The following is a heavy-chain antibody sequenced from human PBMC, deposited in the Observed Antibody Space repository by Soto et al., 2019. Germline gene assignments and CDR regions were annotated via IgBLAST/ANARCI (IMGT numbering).Heavy chain of an antibody. V-gene: IGHV4-4*02. CDR1: GGSISSSNW. Sequence: SETLSLTCAVSGGSISSSNWWSWVRQPPGKGLEWIGEIYHSGSTNYNPSLKSRVTISVDKSKNQFSLKLSSVTAADTAVYYCARSPSGRYFDWLSSRLGANGMDVWGQGTTVTVSS. CDR2: IYHSGST. D-gene: IGHD3-9*01. CDR3: ARSPSGRYFDWLSSRLGANGMDV. J-gene: IGHJ6*02.